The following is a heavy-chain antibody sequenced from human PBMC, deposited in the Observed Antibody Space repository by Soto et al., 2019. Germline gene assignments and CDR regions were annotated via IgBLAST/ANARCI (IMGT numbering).Heavy chain of an antibody. D-gene: IGHD7-27*01. CDR3: AKDLGYFDY. CDR1: GFTFSSYG. CDR2: ISYDGSNK. Sequence: QVQLVESGGGVVQPGRSLRLSCAASGFTFSSYGMHWVRQAPGKGLEWVAVISYDGSNKYYADSVKGRFTISRDNSKNPLYLQMNSLRAEDTAVYYCAKDLGYFDYWGQGTLVTVSS. J-gene: IGHJ4*02. V-gene: IGHV3-30*18.